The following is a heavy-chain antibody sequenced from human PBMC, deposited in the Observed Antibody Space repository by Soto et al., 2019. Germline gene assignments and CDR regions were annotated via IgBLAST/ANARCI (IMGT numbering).Heavy chain of an antibody. CDR3: ARFGLVTFDC. V-gene: IGHV3-21*01. J-gene: IGHJ4*02. D-gene: IGHD3-3*01. CDR1: GFILNTYS. Sequence: EMQLVESGGGLVKPGGSLRLSCAASGFILNTYSMDWVRQAPGKGLEWVASISPSGSYMYYGDSLKGRFTVSRDNAKNSLYLQMDSLRADDTAIYYCARFGLVTFDCWGQGTLVTVSS. CDR2: ISPSGSYM.